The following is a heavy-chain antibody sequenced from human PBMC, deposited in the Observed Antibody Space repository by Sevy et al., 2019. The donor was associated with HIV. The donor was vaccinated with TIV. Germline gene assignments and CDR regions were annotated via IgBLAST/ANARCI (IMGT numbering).Heavy chain of an antibody. J-gene: IGHJ5*02. D-gene: IGHD6-13*01. CDR1: GFTFSSYG. Sequence: GGSLRLSCAASGFTFSSYGMHWVRQAPGKGLEWVAVIWYDGSNKYYADSVKGRFTISRDNSKNTLYLQMNSLGAEDTAVCDCARDPARIPGPYGRSWLANWFDPWGQGTLVTVSS. CDR3: ARDPARIPGPYGRSWLANWFDP. CDR2: IWYDGSNK. V-gene: IGHV3-33*01.